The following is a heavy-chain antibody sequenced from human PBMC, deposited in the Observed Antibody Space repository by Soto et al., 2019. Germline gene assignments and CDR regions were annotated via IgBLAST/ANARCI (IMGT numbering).Heavy chain of an antibody. J-gene: IGHJ4*02. CDR2: IYPSDYDT. Sequence: GESLKISCKGSGYNFAGYWIAWVRQMPGKGLELMGIIYPSDYDTRYRPSYQGQVTISADKSISSDYLHWSSLSASDTAMYYCARGGVSTRTFDYWGQGTPVTVSS. CDR3: ARGGVSTRTFDY. CDR1: GYNFAGYW. D-gene: IGHD3-3*01. V-gene: IGHV5-51*01.